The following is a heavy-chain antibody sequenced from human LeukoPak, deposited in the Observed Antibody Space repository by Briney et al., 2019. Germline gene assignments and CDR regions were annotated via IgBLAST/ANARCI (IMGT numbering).Heavy chain of an antibody. CDR2: ISGSGGST. Sequence: GSLRLSCAASGFTFSNYAMSWVRQAPGKGLEWVSAISGSGGSTYYADSVKGRFTISRDNSKNTLYLQMNSLRAEDTAVYYCASTLEYYYDSSGYPAPANFDYWGQGTLVTVSS. V-gene: IGHV3-23*01. J-gene: IGHJ4*02. CDR3: ASTLEYYYDSSGYPAPANFDY. CDR1: GFTFSNYA. D-gene: IGHD3-22*01.